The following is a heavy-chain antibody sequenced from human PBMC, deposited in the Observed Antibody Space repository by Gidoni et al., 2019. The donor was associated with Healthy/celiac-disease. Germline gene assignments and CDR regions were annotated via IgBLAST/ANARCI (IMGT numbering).Heavy chain of an antibody. V-gene: IGHV3-30*18. J-gene: IGHJ4*02. CDR1: GFTCSSYV. Sequence: QVQLVESGGGEVQPGRSMSLAGGACGFTCSSYVRHWVRQAPVKGLGWFAVISYDGSNTYSAHSVKGRFTISRDNSTNTLYLQLNSLRAADTALYYCSKVALSYYFDYWGQGTLVPVSS. CDR2: ISYDGSNT. CDR3: SKVALSYYFDY.